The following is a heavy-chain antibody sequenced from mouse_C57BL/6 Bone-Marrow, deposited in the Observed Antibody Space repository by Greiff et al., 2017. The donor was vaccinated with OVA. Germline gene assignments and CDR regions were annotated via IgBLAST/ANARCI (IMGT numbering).Heavy chain of an antibody. D-gene: IGHD1-1*01. CDR2: ISYDGSN. V-gene: IGHV3-6*01. Sequence: ESGPGLVKPSQSLSLTCSVTGYSITSGYYWNWIRQFPGNKLEWMGYISYDGSNNYNPSLKNRISITRDTSKNQFFLKLNSVTTEDTATYYCASFYYYGSPFAYWGQGTLVTVSA. CDR1: GYSITSGYY. CDR3: ASFYYYGSPFAY. J-gene: IGHJ3*01.